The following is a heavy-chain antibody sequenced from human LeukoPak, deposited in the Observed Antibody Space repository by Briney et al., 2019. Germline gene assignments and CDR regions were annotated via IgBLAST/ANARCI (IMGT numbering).Heavy chain of an antibody. V-gene: IGHV1-18*01. CDR2: ISAYNGNT. D-gene: IGHD3-10*01. CDR1: GYTFTSYG. J-gene: IGHJ6*02. Sequence: ASVKVSCKASGYTFTSYGISWVRQAPGHGLEWMGWISAYNGNTNYAQKLQGRVTMTTDTSTSTAYMELRSLRSDDTAVYYCARGDRPGDYYYGMDVWGQGTTVTVSS. CDR3: ARGDRPGDYYYGMDV.